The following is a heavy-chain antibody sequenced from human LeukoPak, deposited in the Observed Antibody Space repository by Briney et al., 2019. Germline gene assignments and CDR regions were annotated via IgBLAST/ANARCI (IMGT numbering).Heavy chain of an antibody. Sequence: GGSLRLSCAASGFTFSSYAMSSVRQAPGKGLEWVSAISGSGGSTYYADSLKGRFTISRDNSKNTLYLQMNSLRAEDTAVYYCAGIVVVPAASFDYWGQGTLVTVSS. CDR2: ISGSGGST. CDR1: GFTFSSYA. CDR3: AGIVVVPAASFDY. D-gene: IGHD2-2*01. V-gene: IGHV3-23*01. J-gene: IGHJ4*02.